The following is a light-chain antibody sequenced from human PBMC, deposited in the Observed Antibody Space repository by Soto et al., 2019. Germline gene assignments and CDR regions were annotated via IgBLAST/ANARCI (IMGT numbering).Light chain of an antibody. CDR1: QSFSSD. V-gene: IGKV3-15*01. CDR3: QQYNKWPLT. Sequence: EIVMTQSPATLSVSPGERATLSCRASQSFSSDLAWYQHKPGQAPRLLIYSTSTRATGVPDRFSGSGSGTEFTLTISSPQSEDFAVYYCQQYNKWPLTFGGGTKVETK. CDR2: STS. J-gene: IGKJ4*01.